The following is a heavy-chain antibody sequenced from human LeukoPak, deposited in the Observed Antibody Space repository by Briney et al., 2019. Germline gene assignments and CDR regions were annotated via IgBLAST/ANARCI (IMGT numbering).Heavy chain of an antibody. D-gene: IGHD1-26*01. CDR2: FDPEDGET. J-gene: IGHJ4*02. CDR3: ARLWEGAFDY. CDR1: GYTLTELS. V-gene: IGHV1-24*01. Sequence: GASVKASCKVSGYTLTELSTHWVRQAPGKGLEWMGGFDPEDGETIYAQKFQGRVTLTEDTSTDTAYMELSSLRSADTAVYYCARLWEGAFDYWGQGTLVTVSS.